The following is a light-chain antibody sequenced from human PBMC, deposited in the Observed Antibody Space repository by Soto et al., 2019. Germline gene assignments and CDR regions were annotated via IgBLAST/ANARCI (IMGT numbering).Light chain of an antibody. V-gene: IGKV1-5*03. CDR1: RSISNW. J-gene: IGKJ1*01. CDR3: QQYDGYWT. Sequence: DVQMTQSPSTLSASVGDRVTITCRASRSISNWLAWYQQKPGEAPKLLIYKASTLETGVPSRFSGSGSGTEFTLTISSLQPDDFATYFCQQYDGYWTFGQGTKVEIK. CDR2: KAS.